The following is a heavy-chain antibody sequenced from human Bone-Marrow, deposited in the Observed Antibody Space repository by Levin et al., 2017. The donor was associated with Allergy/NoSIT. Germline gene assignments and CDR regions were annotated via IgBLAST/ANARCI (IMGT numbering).Heavy chain of an antibody. CDR2: INHSGST. Sequence: SETLSLTCAVYGGSFSGYYWSWIRQPPGKGLEWIGEINHSGSTNYNPSLKSRVTISVDTSKNQFSLKLSSVTAADTAVYYCARAHLCSSTSCYARGWFDPWGQGTLVTVSS. CDR1: GGSFSGYY. J-gene: IGHJ5*02. V-gene: IGHV4-34*01. D-gene: IGHD2-2*01. CDR3: ARAHLCSSTSCYARGWFDP.